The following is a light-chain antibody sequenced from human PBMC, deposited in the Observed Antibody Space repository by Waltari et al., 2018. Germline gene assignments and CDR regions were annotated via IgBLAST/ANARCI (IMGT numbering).Light chain of an antibody. CDR2: SDS. V-gene: IGLV3-21*04. Sequence: SYVLTQPPSESVAPGEAARITCGGDRIGSKSVHWYQQKPGQAPTLVIYSDSDRPAGIPERFSGYNSGNMATLTITRVEAGDEAEYYCQVWDGATDQVVFGGGTELTVL. J-gene: IGLJ2*01. CDR1: RIGSKS. CDR3: QVWDGATDQVV.